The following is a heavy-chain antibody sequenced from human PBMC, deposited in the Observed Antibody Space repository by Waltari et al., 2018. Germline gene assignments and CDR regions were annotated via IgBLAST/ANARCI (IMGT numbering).Heavy chain of an antibody. CDR3: ARSLRVPAAFLNWFDP. D-gene: IGHD2-2*01. V-gene: IGHV1-8*03. CDR1: GYTFTSYD. CDR2: MNPNSGNT. Sequence: QVQLVQSGAEVKKPGASVKVSCKASGYTFTSYDINWVRQATGQGLEWMGWMNPNSGNTGYAQKFQGRVTITRNTSISTAYMELSSLRSEDTAVYYCARSLRVPAAFLNWFDPWGQGTLVTVSS. J-gene: IGHJ5*02.